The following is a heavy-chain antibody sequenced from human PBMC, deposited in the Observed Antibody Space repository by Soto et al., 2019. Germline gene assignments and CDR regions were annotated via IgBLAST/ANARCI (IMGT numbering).Heavy chain of an antibody. CDR2: IWYDGSNK. J-gene: IGHJ6*02. D-gene: IGHD2-15*01. CDR3: ARTDCSGGSCYPSYYYYYGMDV. Sequence: QVQLVESGGGVVQPGRSLRLSCAASGFTFSNYGMHWVRQAPGKGLEWVAVIWYDGSNKYYADSVKGRFTISRDNSKNTLYLQMNSLRAEDTAVYYCARTDCSGGSCYPSYYYYYGMDVWGQGTTVTVSS. V-gene: IGHV3-33*01. CDR1: GFTFSNYG.